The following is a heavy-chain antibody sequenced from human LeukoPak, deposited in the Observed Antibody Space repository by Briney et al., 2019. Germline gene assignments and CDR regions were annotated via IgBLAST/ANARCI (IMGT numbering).Heavy chain of an antibody. CDR3: ARHLNNGFDI. D-gene: IGHD2/OR15-2a*01. CDR2: ISYTGNT. CDR1: AVSISTSSYS. Sequence: SETLSLTCSISAVSISTSSYSWGWIRQPPGKGLEWIGNISYTGNTHYNPSLKSRVTLSVDPSKNQFSLKLSSVPAADTAIYYCARHLNNGFDIWGRGTMVTVSS. V-gene: IGHV4-39*01. J-gene: IGHJ3*02.